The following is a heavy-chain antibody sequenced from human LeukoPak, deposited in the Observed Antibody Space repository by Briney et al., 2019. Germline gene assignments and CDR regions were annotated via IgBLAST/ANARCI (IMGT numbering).Heavy chain of an antibody. V-gene: IGHV3-30*14. Sequence: GGSLRLSCAASGFTFSSYAMHWVRQAPGKGLEWVAVISYDGSNKYYADSVKGRFTISRDSSKNTLFLQMNSLSAEDTAVYYCAKDGDDCSSSTCHYYYYYMDVWGKGTTVTVSS. D-gene: IGHD4-11*01. CDR2: ISYDGSNK. CDR3: AKDGDDCSSSTCHYYYYYMDV. J-gene: IGHJ6*03. CDR1: GFTFSSYA.